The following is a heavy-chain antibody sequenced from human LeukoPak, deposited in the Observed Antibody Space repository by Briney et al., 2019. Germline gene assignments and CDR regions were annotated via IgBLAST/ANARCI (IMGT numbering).Heavy chain of an antibody. CDR1: GLTFSSDW. CDR2: INSDGSTS. V-gene: IGHV3-74*01. CDR3: ARDVGYYESSGYVNWLDP. Sequence: GGSLRHSCAASGLTFSSDWMHWVREAPGKGLVWVSRINSDGSTSHYADSVKGRFTISRDNAKNTLYLQMNSLRAEDTAVYYCARDVGYYESSGYVNWLDPWGQGTLVTVSS. J-gene: IGHJ5*02. D-gene: IGHD3-22*01.